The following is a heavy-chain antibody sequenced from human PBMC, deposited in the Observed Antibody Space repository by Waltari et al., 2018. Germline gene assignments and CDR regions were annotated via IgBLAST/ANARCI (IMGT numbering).Heavy chain of an antibody. Sequence: EVQLVESGGGLVQPGGSLRLSCAASGFTFSSYWMSWARQAPGKGLEWVANIKQDGSEKYYVDSVKGRFTISRDNAKNSLYLQMNSLRAEDTAVYYCARVGSSSWYNYWGQGTLVTVSS. CDR3: ARVGSSSWYNY. CDR1: GFTFSSYW. J-gene: IGHJ4*02. D-gene: IGHD6-13*01. V-gene: IGHV3-7*01. CDR2: IKQDGSEK.